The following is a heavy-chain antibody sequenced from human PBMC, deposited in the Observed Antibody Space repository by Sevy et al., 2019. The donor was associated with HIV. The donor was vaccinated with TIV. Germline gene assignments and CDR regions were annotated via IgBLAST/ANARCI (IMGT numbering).Heavy chain of an antibody. D-gene: IGHD3-22*01. Sequence: GGSLRLSCAASGFTFSKYGMHWVRQAPGKGLEWVALIWYGGSNKYYADSVKGRFTISRDNSKNTLYLQMNSLRAEDTAVYYCVGGAAYYDSSGANCDYWGQGTLVTVSS. CDR3: VGGAAYYDSSGANCDY. CDR2: IWYGGSNK. CDR1: GFTFSKYG. V-gene: IGHV3-33*01. J-gene: IGHJ4*02.